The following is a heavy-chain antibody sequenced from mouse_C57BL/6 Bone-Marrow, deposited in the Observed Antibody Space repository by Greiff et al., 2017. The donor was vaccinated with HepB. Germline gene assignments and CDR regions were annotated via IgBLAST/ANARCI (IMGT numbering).Heavy chain of an antibody. D-gene: IGHD2-5*01. CDR2: IDPENGDT. CDR1: GFNIKDDY. CDR3: TTSGLYSNYDY. J-gene: IGHJ2*01. Sequence: VHVKQSGAELVRPGASVKLSCTASGFNIKDDYMHWVKQRPEQGLEWIGWIDPENGDTEYASKFQGKATITADTSSNTAYLQLSSLTSEDTAVYYCTTSGLYSNYDYWGQGTTLTVPS. V-gene: IGHV14-4*01.